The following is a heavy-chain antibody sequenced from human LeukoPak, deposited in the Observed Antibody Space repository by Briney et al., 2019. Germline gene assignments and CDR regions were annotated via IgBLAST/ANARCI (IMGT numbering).Heavy chain of an antibody. V-gene: IGHV3-21*04. Sequence: GSLRLSCAASGFTFSSYNMNWVRQAPGKGLEWVSSISSSSSYIYHADSVKGRFTISRDNAKNSMYLQMNSLRAEDTAVYYCARGWSAFDIWGQGTMVTVSS. CDR2: ISSSSSYI. J-gene: IGHJ3*02. CDR1: GFTFSSYN. CDR3: ARGWSAFDI.